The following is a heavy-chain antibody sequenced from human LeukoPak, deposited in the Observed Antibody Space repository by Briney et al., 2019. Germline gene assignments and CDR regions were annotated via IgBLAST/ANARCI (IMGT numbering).Heavy chain of an antibody. CDR3: ARGPYYYGSGNYYLNY. Sequence: ASVTVSCKASGYTFTSYDVNWVRQAPGQGLEWMGWMNPDSGNTGYAQKFQGRVTMTRNTSISTAYMEVSNLRSEDTAVYYCARGPYYYGSGNYYLNYWGQGTLVTVSS. CDR1: GYTFTSYD. V-gene: IGHV1-8*01. J-gene: IGHJ4*02. D-gene: IGHD3-10*01. CDR2: MNPDSGNT.